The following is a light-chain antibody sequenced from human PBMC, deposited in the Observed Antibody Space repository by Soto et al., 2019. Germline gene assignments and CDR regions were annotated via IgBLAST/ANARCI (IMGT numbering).Light chain of an antibody. CDR3: RSYTSSSTWV. V-gene: IGLV2-14*01. CDR1: SRDVGGYNY. J-gene: IGLJ6*01. CDR2: DVS. Sequence: QSVLTQPASVSGSPGQSITISCTGTSRDVGGYNYVSWYQQHPGKAPKLMIYDVSNRPSGVSNRFSGSKSGNTASLTISGLQAEDEADYYCRSYTSSSTWVFGTGTKLTVL.